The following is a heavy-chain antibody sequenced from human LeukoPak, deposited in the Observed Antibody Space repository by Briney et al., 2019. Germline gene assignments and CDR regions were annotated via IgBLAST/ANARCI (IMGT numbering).Heavy chain of an antibody. D-gene: IGHD6-13*01. V-gene: IGHV3-7*03. CDR3: ARDLEVIAAAGNYDY. CDR1: GFTFSSYW. Sequence: GGSLRLSCAASGFTFSSYWMSWVRQAPGKGLEWVANINQDGSEKYYVDSVKGRFTISRDNAKNSLYLQMNSLRAEDTAVYYCARDLEVIAAAGNYDYWGQGTLVTVSS. CDR2: INQDGSEK. J-gene: IGHJ4*02.